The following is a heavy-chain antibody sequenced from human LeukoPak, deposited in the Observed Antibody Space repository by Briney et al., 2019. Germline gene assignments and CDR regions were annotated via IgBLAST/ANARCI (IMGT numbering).Heavy chain of an antibody. CDR1: GFTLRSHD. V-gene: IGHV3-23*01. CDR2: TSGSGVNS. D-gene: IGHD5-12*01. CDR3: AEEYSGYDFDY. Sequence: GGSLRLSCAASGFTLRSHDMSWVRQAPGKGLEWVAATSGSGVNSYYADSVRGRFTISRDNSQNTLYLQMDSLRAEDTALYYCAEEYSGYDFDYWGQGTLVTVSS. J-gene: IGHJ4*02.